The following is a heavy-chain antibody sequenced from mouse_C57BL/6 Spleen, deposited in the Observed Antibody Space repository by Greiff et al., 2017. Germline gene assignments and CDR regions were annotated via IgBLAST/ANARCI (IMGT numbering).Heavy chain of an antibody. Sequence: VQLQQSGPGLVQPSQSLSITCTVSGFSLTSYGVHWVRQSPGKGLEWLGVIWSGGSTDYNAAFISRLSISKDNSKSQVFFKMNSLQADDTAIYYCAIYYGSSYDWYFDVWGTGTTVTVSS. CDR1: GFSLTSYG. CDR3: AIYYGSSYDWYFDV. D-gene: IGHD1-1*01. CDR2: IWSGGST. V-gene: IGHV2-2*01. J-gene: IGHJ1*03.